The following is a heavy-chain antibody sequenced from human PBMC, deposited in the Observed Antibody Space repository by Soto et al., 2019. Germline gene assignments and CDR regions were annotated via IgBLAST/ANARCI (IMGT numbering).Heavy chain of an antibody. CDR1: GYTLTELS. CDR2: FDPEDGET. J-gene: IGHJ5*02. Sequence: AASVKVSCKVSGYTLTELSMHWVRQAPGKGLEWMGGFDPEDGETIYAQKFQGRVTMTEDTSTDTAYMELSSLRSEDTAVYYCATSSYYDFWSGHRANWFDPWGQGTLVTVSS. D-gene: IGHD3-3*01. CDR3: ATSSYYDFWSGHRANWFDP. V-gene: IGHV1-24*01.